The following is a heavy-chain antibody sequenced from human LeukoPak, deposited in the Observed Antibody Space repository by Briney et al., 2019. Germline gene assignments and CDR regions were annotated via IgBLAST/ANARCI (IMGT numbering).Heavy chain of an antibody. D-gene: IGHD2-2*01. V-gene: IGHV4-59*08. CDR3: ARQDIVVVPAARFYNWFDP. CDR2: ISNSGST. J-gene: IGHJ5*02. CDR1: GDSIPNYY. Sequence: PSETLSLTCTVSGDSIPNYYWSWIRQPPGKGLEWIGYISNSGSTNYNPSLKSRVTISVDMSKNQFSLKLSSVTAADTAVYYCARQDIVVVPAARFYNWFDPWGQGTLVTVSS.